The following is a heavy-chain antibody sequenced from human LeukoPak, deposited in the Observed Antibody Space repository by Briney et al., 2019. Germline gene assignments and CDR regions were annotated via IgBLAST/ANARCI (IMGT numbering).Heavy chain of an antibody. CDR2: IYYSGST. D-gene: IGHD2-2*02. CDR1: GGSISSGDYF. CDR3: AREVGYCSSTSCYNFDY. V-gene: IGHV4-30-4*08. Sequence: SETLSPTCAVSGGSISSGDYFWSWIRQPPGKGLEWIGYIYYSGSTYYNPSLKSRVTISVDTSKNQFSLKLSSVTAADTAVYYCAREVGYCSSTSCYNFDYWGQGTLVTVSS. J-gene: IGHJ4*02.